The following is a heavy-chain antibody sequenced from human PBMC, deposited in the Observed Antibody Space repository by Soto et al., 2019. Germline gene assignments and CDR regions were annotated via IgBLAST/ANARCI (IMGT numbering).Heavy chain of an antibody. CDR1: GFTFSTYA. CDR3: GKGWHYYCGMDV. J-gene: IGHJ6*02. Sequence: EVQLLDSGGGLVQPGGSLRLSCAASGFTFSTYAMSWVRQAPGKGLEWVSTSSESGGGTYYADSVKGRCTISRDISKNALCLQMISQRVDEKAVYYGGKGWHYYCGMDVWGQGATVTVS. V-gene: IGHV3-23*01. CDR2: SSESGGGT.